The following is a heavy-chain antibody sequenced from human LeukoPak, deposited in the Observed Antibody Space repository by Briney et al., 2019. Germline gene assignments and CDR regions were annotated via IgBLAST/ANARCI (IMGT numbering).Heavy chain of an antibody. CDR2: IYSGGST. Sequence: GGSLRLSCAASGFTVSSNYMSWVRQAPGKGLEWVSIIYSGGSTYYADSVKGRFTISRDNFKNTLYLQMNSLRAEDTAVYYCARDQRGYYDYWGQGTPVTVSS. J-gene: IGHJ4*02. CDR1: GFTVSSNY. V-gene: IGHV3-66*01. CDR3: ARDQRGYYDY.